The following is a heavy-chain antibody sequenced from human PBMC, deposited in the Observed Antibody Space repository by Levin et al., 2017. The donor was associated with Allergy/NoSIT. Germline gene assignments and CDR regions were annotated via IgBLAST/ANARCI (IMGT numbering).Heavy chain of an antibody. V-gene: IGHV4-59*01. CDR2: IYYSGST. D-gene: IGHD1-26*01. J-gene: IGHJ4*02. CDR3: ARGWPMVGAANYFDY. CDR1: GGSISSYY. Sequence: MPSETLSLTCTVSGGSISSYYWSWIRQPPGKGLEWIGYIYYSGSTNYNPSLKSRVTISVDTSKNQFSLKLSSVTAADTAVYYCARGWPMVGAANYFDYWGQGTLVTVSS.